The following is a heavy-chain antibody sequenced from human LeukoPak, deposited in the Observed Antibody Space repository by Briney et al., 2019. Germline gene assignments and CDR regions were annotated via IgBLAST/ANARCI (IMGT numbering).Heavy chain of an antibody. J-gene: IGHJ5*01. CDR1: GDSFSNYY. CDR3: ASSPRLTTSWFLFDS. D-gene: IGHD2-2*01. CDR2: VYYSGST. V-gene: IGHV4-59*08. Sequence: SGTLSLTCSVSGDSFSNYYWIWIRQPPGKGLEWIGYVYYSGSTNYNPSLKTRLHLSVDTSKNRFSLKLSSVTAADTAVYYCASSPRLTTSWFLFDSWGHGTLVTVSS.